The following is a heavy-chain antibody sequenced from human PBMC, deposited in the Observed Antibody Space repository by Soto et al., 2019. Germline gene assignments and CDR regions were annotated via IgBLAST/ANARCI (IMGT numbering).Heavy chain of an antibody. V-gene: IGHV3-43D*04. D-gene: IGHD2-2*01. J-gene: IGHJ6*02. CDR2: ISWDGGST. CDR1: GFTFDDYA. CDR3: AKEGITSNIVVVPAAHYGMDV. Sequence: GSLRLSCAASGFTFDDYAMHWVRQAPGKGLEWVSLISWDGGSTYYADSVKGRFTISRDNSKNSLYLQMNSLRAEDTALYYCAKEGITSNIVVVPAAHYGMDVWGQGTTVTVSS.